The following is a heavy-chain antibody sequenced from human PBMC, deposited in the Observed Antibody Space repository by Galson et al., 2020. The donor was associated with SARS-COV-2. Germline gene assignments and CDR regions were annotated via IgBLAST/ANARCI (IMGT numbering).Heavy chain of an antibody. V-gene: IGHV3-30*04. CDR1: GFTFSSYA. Sequence: GEPLKISCAASGFTFSSYAMHWVRQAQGKGLEWVAVISYDGSNKYYADSVKGRFTISRDNSKNTLYLQMNSLRAEDTAVYYCARDHAYFDSWFDPWGQGTLVTVSS. D-gene: IGHD3-9*01. J-gene: IGHJ5*02. CDR3: ARDHAYFDSWFDP. CDR2: ISYDGSNK.